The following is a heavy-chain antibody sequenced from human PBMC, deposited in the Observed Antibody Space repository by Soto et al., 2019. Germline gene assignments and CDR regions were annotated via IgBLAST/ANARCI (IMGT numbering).Heavy chain of an antibody. V-gene: IGHV3-7*01. D-gene: IGHD2-2*01. Sequence: GGSLRLSCAASGFTFSSYWMSWVRQAPGKGLEWVANIKQDGSEKYYVDSVKGRFTISRDNAKNSLYLQMNSLRAEDTAVYYCARRDSVVVPAPINWFDPWGQGTLVTVSS. J-gene: IGHJ5*02. CDR3: ARRDSVVVPAPINWFDP. CDR1: GFTFSSYW. CDR2: IKQDGSEK.